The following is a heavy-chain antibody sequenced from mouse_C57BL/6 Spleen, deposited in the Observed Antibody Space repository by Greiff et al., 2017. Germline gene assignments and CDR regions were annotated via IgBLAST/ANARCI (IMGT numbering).Heavy chain of an antibody. CDR3: ARFDYGSSYLAY. CDR1: GYTFTSYW. CDR2: IYPGSGST. J-gene: IGHJ3*01. D-gene: IGHD1-1*01. Sequence: QVQLQQSGAELVKPGASVKMSCKASGYTFTSYWITWVKQRPGQGLEWIGDIYPGSGSTNYNEKFKSKATLTVDTSSSTAYMQLSSLTSEDSAVYYCARFDYGSSYLAYWGQGTLVTVSA. V-gene: IGHV1-55*01.